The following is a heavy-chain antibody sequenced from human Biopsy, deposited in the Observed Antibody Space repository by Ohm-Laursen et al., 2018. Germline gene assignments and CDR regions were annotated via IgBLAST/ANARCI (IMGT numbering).Heavy chain of an antibody. J-gene: IGHJ4*02. Sequence: SLRLSCAASGVTLSGYKMNWARQAPGKGLEWVSFISSGSSPIYYADSVKGRFTISRDDAKNSLYLQMNSLRAEDTAVYYCARGRTGGWGQGTLVTVSS. CDR2: ISSGSSPI. V-gene: IGHV3-48*01. CDR3: ARGRTGG. CDR1: GVTLSGYK. D-gene: IGHD1/OR15-1a*01.